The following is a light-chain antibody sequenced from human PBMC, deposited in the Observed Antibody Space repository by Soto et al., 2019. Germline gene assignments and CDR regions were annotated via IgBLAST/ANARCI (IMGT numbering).Light chain of an antibody. CDR2: GAS. V-gene: IGKV3-15*01. Sequence: EIVMTQSPATLSVSPGGRATLSCRASQSVSSNLAWYQQKPGQAPRLLIYGASTRATGIPARPSGSGSGTEFTLTISSLQSEDFAVYYCQQYNNWPRTFGQGTKVDIK. CDR1: QSVSSN. CDR3: QQYNNWPRT. J-gene: IGKJ1*01.